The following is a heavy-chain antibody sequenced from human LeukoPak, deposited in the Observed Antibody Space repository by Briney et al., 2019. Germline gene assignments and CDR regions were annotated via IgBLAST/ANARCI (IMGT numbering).Heavy chain of an antibody. CDR3: AKDIESN. CDR2: ISWNSGSI. V-gene: IGHV3-9*01. J-gene: IGHJ4*02. Sequence: GGSLRLSCAASGFTFDDYAMHWVRHAPGKGLEWVSGISWNSGSIGYADSVKGRFTISRDNAKNSLYLQMNSLRAEDTALYYCAKDIESNWGQGTLVTVSS. CDR1: GFTFDDYA.